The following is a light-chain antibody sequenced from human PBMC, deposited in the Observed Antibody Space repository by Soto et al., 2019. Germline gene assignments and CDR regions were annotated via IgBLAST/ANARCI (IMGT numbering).Light chain of an antibody. CDR2: DVS. CDR1: SSDVGGYNY. CDR3: SSYTSISTLCVV. J-gene: IGLJ2*01. Sequence: QSVLTQPASVSGSPGQSITISCTGTSSDVGGYNYVSWYQQHPGKAPKLMIYDVSNRPSGVSNRFSGSKSGNTASLTISGLQAEDEADYYCSSYTSISTLCVVFGGGTKLTVL. V-gene: IGLV2-14*01.